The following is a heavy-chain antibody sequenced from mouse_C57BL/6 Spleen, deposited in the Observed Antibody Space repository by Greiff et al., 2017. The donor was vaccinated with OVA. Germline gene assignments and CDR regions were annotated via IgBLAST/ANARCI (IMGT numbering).Heavy chain of an antibody. D-gene: IGHD2-4*01. CDR2: INPSTGGT. J-gene: IGHJ2*01. V-gene: IGHV1-42*01. CDR3: ARGAYYDYDGVY. Sequence: EVKLMESGPELVKPGASVKISCKASGYSFTGYYMNWVKQSPEKSLEWIGEINPSTGGTTYNQKFKAKATLTVDKSSSTAYMQLKSLTSEDSAVYYCARGAYYDYDGVYWGQGTTLTVSS. CDR1: GYSFTGYY.